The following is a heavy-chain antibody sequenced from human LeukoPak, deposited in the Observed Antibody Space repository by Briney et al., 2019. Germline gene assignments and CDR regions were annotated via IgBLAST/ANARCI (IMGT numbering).Heavy chain of an antibody. CDR2: IYYSGST. CDR1: GGSISGSSYY. Sequence: SETLSLTCTVSGGSISGSSYYWGRIRQPPGKGLEWIGSIYYSGSTYYNPSLKSRVTISVDTSKNQFSLKLSSVTAADTAAYYCARTTMVRGTYYMDVWGKGTTVTISS. J-gene: IGHJ6*03. V-gene: IGHV4-39*07. D-gene: IGHD3-10*01. CDR3: ARTTMVRGTYYMDV.